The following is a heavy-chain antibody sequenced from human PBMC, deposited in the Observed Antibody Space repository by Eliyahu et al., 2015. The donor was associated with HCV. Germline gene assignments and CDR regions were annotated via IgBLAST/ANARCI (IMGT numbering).Heavy chain of an antibody. CDR3: AKNVIFIGYYQAKFPNYFDP. CDR1: GDSLSNTNYY. Sequence: QPQLQESGPGLVKPSETLSLTCSVSGDSLSNTNYYWAWLRQPPGKGLQWIGSIYYNGSAYYSPSLKSRVAVSVDTSKNQFSLRLNSVTAADTAVYFCAKNVIFIGYYQAKFPNYFDPWGQGTLVTVSS. D-gene: IGHD3-9*01. V-gene: IGHV4-39*01. J-gene: IGHJ5*02. CDR2: IYYNGSA.